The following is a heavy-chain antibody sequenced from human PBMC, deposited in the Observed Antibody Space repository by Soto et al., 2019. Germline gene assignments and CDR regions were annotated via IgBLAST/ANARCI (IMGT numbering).Heavy chain of an antibody. D-gene: IGHD3-10*01. CDR3: ARXDGSGITPWHYYYGMDV. CDR2: ISAYNGNT. V-gene: IGHV1-18*04. CDR1: GYTFTSYG. Sequence: ASVKVSCKDSGYTFTSYGISWVRQAPGQGLEWMGWISAYNGNTNYAQKLQGRVTMTTDTSTSTAYMELRSLRSDDTAVYYCARXDGSGITPWHYYYGMDVWGQGTTVTVSS. J-gene: IGHJ6*02.